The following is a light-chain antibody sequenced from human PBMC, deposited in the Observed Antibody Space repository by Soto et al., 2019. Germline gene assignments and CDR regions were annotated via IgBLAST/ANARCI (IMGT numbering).Light chain of an antibody. CDR2: AAS. Sequence: AIRMTQSPSSLSASTGDRVTITCRASQGISSYLAWYQQKPGKAPKLLIYAASTLQSGVPSRFGGSGSGTDFTLTISCLQSEDFATYYCQQYYSYRTFGQGTKVEIK. V-gene: IGKV1-8*01. CDR3: QQYYSYRT. CDR1: QGISSY. J-gene: IGKJ1*01.